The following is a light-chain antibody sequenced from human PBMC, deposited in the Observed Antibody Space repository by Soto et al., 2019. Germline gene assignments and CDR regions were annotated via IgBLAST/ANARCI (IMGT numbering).Light chain of an antibody. J-gene: IGLJ1*01. CDR1: SSDVGGYNY. Sequence: QSALTQPASVSGSPGQSITISCTGTSSDVGGYNYVSWCQQHPGKAPKLMIYEVSNRPSGVSYRFSGSKSGNTASLTISGLQAEDEADYYCSSYTTSSTYVFGTGTQLTVL. CDR2: EVS. V-gene: IGLV2-14*01. CDR3: SSYTTSSTYV.